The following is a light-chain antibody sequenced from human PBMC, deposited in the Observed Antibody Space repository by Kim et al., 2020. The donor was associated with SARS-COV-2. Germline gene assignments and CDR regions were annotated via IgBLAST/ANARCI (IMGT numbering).Light chain of an antibody. CDR1: SLRNYY. Sequence: SSELTQDPAVSVALGQTVRITCQGDSLRNYYPSWYQQKPGQAPLVVIYGKNNRPSGIPDRFSGSNSGNTASLAITGAQAEDEADNYCNSRDTTTDHMVFGGGTKLTVL. CDR2: GKN. V-gene: IGLV3-19*01. J-gene: IGLJ2*01. CDR3: NSRDTTTDHMV.